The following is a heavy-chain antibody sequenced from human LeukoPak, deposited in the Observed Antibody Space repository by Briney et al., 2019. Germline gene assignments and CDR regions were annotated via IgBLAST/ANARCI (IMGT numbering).Heavy chain of an antibody. CDR1: GGSISSNY. CDR3: ARAPYYYDSSGYYFPTGYYGMGV. Sequence: SETLSLTCTVSGGSISSNYWSWIRQPPGKELEWIGYIYYSGSTSYSPSLKSRVTISLDTSKNQFSLKLTSVTAVDTAVYYCARAPYYYDSSGYYFPTGYYGMGVWGQGTTVTVSS. D-gene: IGHD3-22*01. J-gene: IGHJ6*02. V-gene: IGHV4-59*08. CDR2: IYYSGST.